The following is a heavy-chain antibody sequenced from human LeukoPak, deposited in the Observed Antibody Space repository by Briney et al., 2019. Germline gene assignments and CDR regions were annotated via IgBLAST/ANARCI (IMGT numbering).Heavy chain of an antibody. V-gene: IGHV4-31*03. CDR3: ARGGYDFWSGYQYGPFDY. D-gene: IGHD3-3*01. Sequence: SETLSLTCTVSGGSISSGGYYWSWLRQHPGKGLEWVGYIYYSGSTYYNPSLKSRVTISVDTSKNQFSLKLSSVTAADTAVYYCARGGYDFWSGYQYGPFDYWGQGTLVTVSS. J-gene: IGHJ4*02. CDR1: GGSISSGGYY. CDR2: IYYSGST.